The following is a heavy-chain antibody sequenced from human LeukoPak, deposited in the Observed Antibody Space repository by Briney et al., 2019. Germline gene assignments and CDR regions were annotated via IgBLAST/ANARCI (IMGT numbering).Heavy chain of an antibody. Sequence: GGSLRLSCAASGFTFSSYGMHWVRQAPGKGLEWVAAIWYDGSNKYYADSVKGRFTISRDNSKNTLYLQMNSLRAEDTAVYYCSRDCTNGVCYGTDFDYWGQGTLVTVSS. CDR3: SRDCTNGVCYGTDFDY. CDR2: IWYDGSNK. CDR1: GFTFSSYG. J-gene: IGHJ4*02. V-gene: IGHV3-33*01. D-gene: IGHD2-8*01.